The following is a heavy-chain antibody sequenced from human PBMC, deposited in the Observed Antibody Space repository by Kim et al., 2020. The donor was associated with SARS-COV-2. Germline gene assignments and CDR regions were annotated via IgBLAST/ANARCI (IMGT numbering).Heavy chain of an antibody. J-gene: IGHJ6*01. Sequence: SETLSLTCAVYGGSFSGYYWSWIRQPPGKGLEWIGEINHSGSTNYNPSLKSRVTISVDTSKNQFSLKLSSVTAADTAVYYCARGKTVTRGYYYYYGMDV. CDR2: INHSGST. V-gene: IGHV4-34*01. CDR3: ARGKTVTRGYYYYYGMDV. CDR1: GGSFSGYY. D-gene: IGHD4-4*01.